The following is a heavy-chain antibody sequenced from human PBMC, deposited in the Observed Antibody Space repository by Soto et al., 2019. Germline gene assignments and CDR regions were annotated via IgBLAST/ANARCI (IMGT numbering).Heavy chain of an antibody. CDR1: GFTFSSYG. V-gene: IGHV3-30*18. J-gene: IGHJ6*02. CDR3: AKSLGDIVLMVYDYGMDV. D-gene: IGHD2-8*01. Sequence: GGSLRLSCAASGFTFSSYGMHWVRQAPGKGLEGGAVISYDGSNKYYADSVKGRFTISRDNSKNTLYLQMNSLRAEDTAVYYCAKSLGDIVLMVYDYGMDVWGQGTTVTVSS. CDR2: ISYDGSNK.